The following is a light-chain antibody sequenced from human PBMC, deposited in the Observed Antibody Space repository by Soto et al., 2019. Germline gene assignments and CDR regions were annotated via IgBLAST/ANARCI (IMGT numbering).Light chain of an antibody. V-gene: IGKV3-15*01. CDR3: QRYDNCPLT. CDR2: HTS. Sequence: EIVMTQSPATLSVSPGESATLSCRASQSISGNLAWYQQKPGLAPRLLIYHTSTRATGVPARFSGSGSGTEFSLTISSLQSEDFAVYYCQRYDNCPLTFGGGTKVEIK. CDR1: QSISGN. J-gene: IGKJ4*01.